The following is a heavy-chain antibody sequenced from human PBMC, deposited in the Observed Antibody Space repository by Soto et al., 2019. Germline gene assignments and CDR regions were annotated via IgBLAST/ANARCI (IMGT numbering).Heavy chain of an antibody. J-gene: IGHJ6*02. CDR1: GYTFTSYG. Sequence: QVQLVQSGAEVKKPGASVKVSCKASGYTFTSYGISWVRQAPGQGLEWMGWISAYNGNTTYAQKLQGRVTMTTDKSTSTAYMELRSLRSDDTAVYYCARERLAHSYYYYGMDVWGQGTTVTVSS. V-gene: IGHV1-18*01. CDR2: ISAYNGNT. D-gene: IGHD6-19*01. CDR3: ARERLAHSYYYYGMDV.